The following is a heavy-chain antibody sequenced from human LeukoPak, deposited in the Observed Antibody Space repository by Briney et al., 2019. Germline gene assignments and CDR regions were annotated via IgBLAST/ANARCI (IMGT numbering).Heavy chain of an antibody. J-gene: IGHJ4*02. Sequence: ASVKVSCKASGYTFNTYGISWVRQAPGQGLEWMGWISAYNGNTNYAQKLQGRVTMTTDTSTSTAYMELRSLRSDDTAVYYCARVSIAAPPYDYWGQGTLVTVSS. V-gene: IGHV1-18*01. CDR1: GYTFNTYG. D-gene: IGHD6-6*01. CDR2: ISAYNGNT. CDR3: ARVSIAAPPYDY.